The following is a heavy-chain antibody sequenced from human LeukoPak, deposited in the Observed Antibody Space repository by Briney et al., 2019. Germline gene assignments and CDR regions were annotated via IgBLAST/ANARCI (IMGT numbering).Heavy chain of an antibody. J-gene: IGHJ5*02. CDR2: ISGNTGT. CDR1: GFTFNSYA. V-gene: IGHV3-21*01. Sequence: PGGSLRLSCVVSGFTFNSYAMSWVRQAPGKGLEWVSTISGNTGTYYADSVKGRFTISRDNAKNSLYLQMNSLRAEDTAVYYCARHVRGNWFDPWGQGTLVTVSS. CDR3: ARHVRGNWFDP.